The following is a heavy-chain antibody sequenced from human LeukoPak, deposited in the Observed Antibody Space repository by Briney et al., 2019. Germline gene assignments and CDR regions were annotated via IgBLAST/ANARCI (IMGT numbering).Heavy chain of an antibody. D-gene: IGHD6-19*01. V-gene: IGHV3-23*01. CDR3: ARDGKGLAYYFDY. CDR1: GFTFSSYA. CDR2: ISGSGGST. J-gene: IGHJ4*02. Sequence: GGSLRLSCAASGFTFSSYAMSWVRQAPGKGLEWVSAISGSGGSTYYADSVKGRFTISRDNAKNSLYLQMNSLRAEDTAVYYCARDGKGLAYYFDYWGQGTLVTVSS.